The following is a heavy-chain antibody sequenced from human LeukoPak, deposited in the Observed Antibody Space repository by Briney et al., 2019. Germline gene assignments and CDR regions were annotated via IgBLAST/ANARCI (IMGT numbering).Heavy chain of an antibody. V-gene: IGHV3-33*01. J-gene: IGHJ4*02. D-gene: IGHD1-26*01. CDR2: IWHDGSKQ. CDR3: ARRSSGTSGLDY. CDR1: GFTFSYYG. Sequence: GGSLRLSCAASGFTFSYYGMQWVRQAPGKGLEWVALIWHDGSKQYYADSVKGRFTISRDNSKNMLYLQMDSLRADDTAVYYCARRSSGTSGLDYWGQGILVTVSS.